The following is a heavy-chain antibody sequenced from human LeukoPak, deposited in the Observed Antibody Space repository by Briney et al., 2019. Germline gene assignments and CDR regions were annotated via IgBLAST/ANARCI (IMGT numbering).Heavy chain of an antibody. CDR1: GFTFSSYA. CDR3: ARIAAAGTGGY. CDR2: ISYDGSNK. V-gene: IGHV3-30*04. D-gene: IGHD6-13*01. J-gene: IGHJ4*02. Sequence: GGSLRLSCAASGFTFSSYAMHWVRQAPGKGLEWVAVISYDGSNKYYADSVKGRFTISRDNSKNTLYLQMNSLRAEDTAVYYCARIAAAGTGGYWGQGTLVTVSS.